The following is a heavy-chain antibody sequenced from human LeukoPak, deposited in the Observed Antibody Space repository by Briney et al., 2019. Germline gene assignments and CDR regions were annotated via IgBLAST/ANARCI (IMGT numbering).Heavy chain of an antibody. D-gene: IGHD6-13*01. CDR1: GYTFTSYG. V-gene: IGHV1-18*01. CDR3: ARAPSSSWYRAFDY. J-gene: IGHJ4*02. Sequence: ASVKVSCKASGYTFTSYGISWVRQAPGQGLEWMGWISAYNGNTNYAQKVQGRVTMTTGTSTSTAYMELRSLRSDDTAVYYCARAPSSSWYRAFDYWGQGTLVTVSS. CDR2: ISAYNGNT.